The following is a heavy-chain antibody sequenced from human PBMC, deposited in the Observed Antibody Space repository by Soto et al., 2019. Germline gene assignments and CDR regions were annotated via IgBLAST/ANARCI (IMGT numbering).Heavy chain of an antibody. CDR1: GYTFTGYY. J-gene: IGHJ4*02. D-gene: IGHD6-19*01. V-gene: IGHV1-2*04. CDR2: VNPNSGGT. Sequence: GASVKVSCKASGYTFTGYYIHWVRQAPGQGLEGMGWVNPNSGGTNYAQKVQGWVTMTRDTSISTAYMELSRLRSDDTAVYYCVTSRVSIAVAGETEYYFDYWGQGTLVTVSS. CDR3: VTSRVSIAVAGETEYYFDY.